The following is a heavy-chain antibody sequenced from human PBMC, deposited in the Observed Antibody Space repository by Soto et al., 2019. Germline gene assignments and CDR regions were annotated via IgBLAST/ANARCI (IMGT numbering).Heavy chain of an antibody. CDR2: ISYDGSNK. CDR1: GFTFSSYA. V-gene: IGHV3-30-3*01. J-gene: IGHJ5*02. D-gene: IGHD4-17*01. CDR3: ARLWNGDSSWYNWFDP. Sequence: GGSLRLSCAASGFTFSSYAMHWVRQAPGKGLEWVAVISYDGSNKYYADSVKGRFTISRDNSKNTLYLQMNSLRAEDTAVYYCARLWNGDSSWYNWFDPWGQGTLVTVSS.